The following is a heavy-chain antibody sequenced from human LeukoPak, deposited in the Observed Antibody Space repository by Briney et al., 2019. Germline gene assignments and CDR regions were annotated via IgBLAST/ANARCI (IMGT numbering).Heavy chain of an antibody. CDR1: GFTFSSYS. CDR2: ISSSSSTI. CDR3: ARDSSGPTYNWFDP. J-gene: IGHJ5*02. V-gene: IGHV3-48*01. D-gene: IGHD3-10*01. Sequence: GGSLRLSCAASGFTFSSYSMNWVRQAPGKGLEWVSYISSSSSTIYYADSVKGRFTISRDNAKNSLYLQMNSLRAEDTAAYYCARDSSGPTYNWFDPWGQGTLVTVSS.